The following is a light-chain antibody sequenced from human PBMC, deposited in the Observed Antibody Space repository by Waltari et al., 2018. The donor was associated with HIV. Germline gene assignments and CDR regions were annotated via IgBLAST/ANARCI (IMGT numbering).Light chain of an antibody. V-gene: IGKV3-20*01. CDR3: QQCATSPWT. J-gene: IGKJ1*01. CDR2: GAS. Sequence: MVLTQSPGTLSLSPGDRAILSCRASQRVSANFLAWYQQRPGQAPRLLVYGASRRATSTPASISCGGSGTDFTLTINRLQPEDFAVYYCQQCATSPWTFGQGTTV. CDR1: QRVSANF.